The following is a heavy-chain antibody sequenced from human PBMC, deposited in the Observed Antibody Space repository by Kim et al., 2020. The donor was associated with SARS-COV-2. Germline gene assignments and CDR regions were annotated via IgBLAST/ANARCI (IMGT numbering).Heavy chain of an antibody. Sequence: SVKGRFTISRDNSKNTLYLQMNSLRAEDTAVYYCAKSSYDYVWGSYRYSYWGQGTLVTVSS. J-gene: IGHJ4*02. V-gene: IGHV3-23*01. CDR3: AKSSYDYVWGSYRYSY. D-gene: IGHD3-16*02.